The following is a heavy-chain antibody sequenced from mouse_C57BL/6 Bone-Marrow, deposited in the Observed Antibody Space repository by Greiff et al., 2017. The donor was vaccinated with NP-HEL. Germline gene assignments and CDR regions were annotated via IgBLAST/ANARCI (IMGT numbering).Heavy chain of an antibody. CDR2: INPNYGTT. CDR1: GYSFTDYN. V-gene: IGHV1-39*01. Sequence: EVQLQQSGPELVKPGASVKISCKASGYSFTDYNLNWVKQSNGKSLEWIGVINPNYGTTSYNQKFKGKATLTVDQSSSTAYMQLNSLTSEDAADYYGAGRWLLRWRYFDCWGQGTTLTVSS. CDR3: AGRWLLRWRYFDC. D-gene: IGHD2-3*01. J-gene: IGHJ2*01.